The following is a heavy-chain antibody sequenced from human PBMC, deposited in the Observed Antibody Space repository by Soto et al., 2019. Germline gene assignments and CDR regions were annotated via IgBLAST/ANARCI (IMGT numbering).Heavy chain of an antibody. CDR1: GGSISSYY. D-gene: IGHD3-3*02. Sequence: SETLSLTCTVSGGSISSYYWSWIRQPPGRGLEWIGYIHYSGSTNYNPSLKSPVTISIDTSKNQFSLKLSSVTAADTAVYYCAAFRAYYYCMDVWGKGTTVTVSS. CDR3: AAFRAYYYCMDV. CDR2: IHYSGST. V-gene: IGHV4-59*01. J-gene: IGHJ6*03.